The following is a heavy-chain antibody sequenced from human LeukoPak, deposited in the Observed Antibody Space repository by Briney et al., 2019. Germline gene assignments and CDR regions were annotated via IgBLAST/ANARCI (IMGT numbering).Heavy chain of an antibody. Sequence: PGGSLRLSCTASGFTFSRYWMSWIRQAPGKGLEWVAHINEEGSDIYYVDSVKGRFTISRDNAKNSLYLQMNNLRVDDTAVYYCVSDGGMYWGQGTLVTASS. CDR2: INEEGSDI. CDR3: VSDGGMY. J-gene: IGHJ4*02. D-gene: IGHD2-15*01. V-gene: IGHV3-7*05. CDR1: GFTFSRYW.